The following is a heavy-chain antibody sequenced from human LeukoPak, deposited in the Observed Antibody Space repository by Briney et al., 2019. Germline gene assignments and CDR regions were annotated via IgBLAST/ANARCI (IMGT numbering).Heavy chain of an antibody. Sequence: GSLRLSCAASEFTFSNYWMGWIRQPPGKGLEWIGEINHSGSTNYNPSLKSRVTISVDTSKNQFSLKLSSVTAADTAVYYCARRVLRRDWSGLLRDYYYYMDVWGKGTTVTVSS. CDR2: INHSGST. CDR1: EFTFSNYW. J-gene: IGHJ6*03. CDR3: ARRVLRRDWSGLLRDYYYYMDV. V-gene: IGHV4-34*01. D-gene: IGHD3-3*01.